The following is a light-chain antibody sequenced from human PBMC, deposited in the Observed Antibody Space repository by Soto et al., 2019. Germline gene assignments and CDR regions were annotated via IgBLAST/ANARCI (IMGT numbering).Light chain of an antibody. CDR1: SCDVGDYNS. V-gene: IGLV2-11*01. CDR2: DVS. Sequence: QSALTQPRSVSGSPGQSVTVSCIGTSCDVGDYNSVSWYQQHPGKAPKLMIYDVSKRPSGVPDRFSGSKSGNTASLTISGLQAEDEADYYCCSYVGGYSYVFXIGTKVTVL. J-gene: IGLJ1*01. CDR3: CSYVGGYSYV.